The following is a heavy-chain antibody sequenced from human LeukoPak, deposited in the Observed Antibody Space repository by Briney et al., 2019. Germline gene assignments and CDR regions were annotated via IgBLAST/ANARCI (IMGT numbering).Heavy chain of an antibody. Sequence: SETLSLTCTVPGGSISSYYWTWIRQPPGKGLEWIGYVDHTGSTNFNPSLNGRVSISRDTTNNLFSLRLRSVTAADTAVYFCARGRVSSSTWYSTYYYYFYMDVWGKGTTVTVSS. CDR3: ARGRVSSSTWYSTYYYYFYMDV. CDR1: GGSISSYY. D-gene: IGHD1-1*01. J-gene: IGHJ6*03. CDR2: VDHTGST. V-gene: IGHV4-59*01.